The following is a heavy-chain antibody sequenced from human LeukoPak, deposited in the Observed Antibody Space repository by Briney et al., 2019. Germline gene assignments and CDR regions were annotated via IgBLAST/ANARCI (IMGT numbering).Heavy chain of an antibody. J-gene: IGHJ6*02. CDR3: ARSLEGLRGMDV. V-gene: IGHV4-39*01. Sequence: SETLSLTCTVSGGSISTGDYYWAWIRQPPGKGLGWAGSVDSSRKTYYNPSLKSRVTVSVDTSKNQFSLKVTSVTAADTAVYYCARSLEGLRGMDVWGQGTTVTVSS. CDR1: GGSISTGDYY. CDR2: VDSSRKT.